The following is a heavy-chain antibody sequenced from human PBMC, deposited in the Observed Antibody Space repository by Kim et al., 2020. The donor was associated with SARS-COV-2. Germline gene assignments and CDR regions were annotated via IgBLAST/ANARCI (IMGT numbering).Heavy chain of an antibody. J-gene: IGHJ4*02. Sequence: GGSLRLSCTASGFTFGDYAMSWFRQAPGKGLEWVGFIRSKAYGGTTEYAASVKGRFTISRDDSKSIAYLQMNSLKTEDTAVYYCSRAHGGGGLHVGVSYWGQGTLVTVSS. D-gene: IGHD3-16*01. CDR1: GFTFGDYA. V-gene: IGHV3-49*03. CDR2: IRSKAYGGTT. CDR3: SRAHGGGGLHVGVSY.